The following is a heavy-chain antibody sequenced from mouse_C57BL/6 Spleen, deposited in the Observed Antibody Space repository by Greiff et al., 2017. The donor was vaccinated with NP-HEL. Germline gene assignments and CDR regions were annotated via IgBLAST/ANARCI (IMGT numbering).Heavy chain of an antibody. CDR3: ARDDGYYRAWFAY. V-gene: IGHV5-4*01. CDR2: ISDGGSYT. CDR1: GFTFSSYA. D-gene: IGHD2-3*01. Sequence: EVQLVESGGGLVKPGGSLKLSCAASGFTFSSYAMSWVRQTPEKRLEWVATISDGGSYTYYPDNVKGRFTISRANAKNNLYREMSHLKSEDTAMYYCARDDGYYRAWFAYWGQGTLVTVSA. J-gene: IGHJ3*01.